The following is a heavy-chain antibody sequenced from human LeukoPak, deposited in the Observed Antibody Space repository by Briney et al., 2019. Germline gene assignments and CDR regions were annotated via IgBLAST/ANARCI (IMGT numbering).Heavy chain of an antibody. CDR3: ARGAHAVYGEDY. CDR2: IKHSGST. J-gene: IGHJ4*02. CDR1: GGPFSGYY. D-gene: IGHD4-17*01. V-gene: IGHV4-34*01. Sequence: SHTLSLTCAVYGGPFSGYYWSGISQPPRKGLEYIGEIKHSGSTNYNPSLKSRVTISVDTSKNQFSLKLSSVAAADTAVYYCARGAHAVYGEDYWGQGTLVTVSS.